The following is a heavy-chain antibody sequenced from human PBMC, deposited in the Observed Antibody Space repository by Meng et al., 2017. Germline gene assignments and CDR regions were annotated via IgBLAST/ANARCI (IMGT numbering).Heavy chain of an antibody. V-gene: IGHV4-34*01. Sequence: LRLSCAVYGGSFSGYYWSWIRQPPGKRREWIGEIKHSGSTNYHTSLKSRVTISVDTSKNQFSLKLSSVTAADTAVYYCARRGPHWLYCSGGSCYPRPFDYWGQGTLVTVSS. D-gene: IGHD2-15*01. CDR1: GGSFSGYY. CDR3: ARRGPHWLYCSGGSCYPRPFDY. J-gene: IGHJ4*02. CDR2: IKHSGST.